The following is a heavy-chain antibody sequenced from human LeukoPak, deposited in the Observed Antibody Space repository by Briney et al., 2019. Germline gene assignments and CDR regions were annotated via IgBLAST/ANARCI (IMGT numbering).Heavy chain of an antibody. Sequence: GGSLRLSCAASGFTFSSFDMHWVRQAPGKGREWVSAISGSGGSTYYADSVKGRFTISRDNSKNTLYLQMNSLRAEDTAVYYCARAKIRYFDWLLYSDAFDIWGQGTMVTVSS. V-gene: IGHV3-23*01. CDR2: ISGSGGST. CDR3: ARAKIRYFDWLLYSDAFDI. CDR1: GFTFSSFD. D-gene: IGHD3-9*01. J-gene: IGHJ3*02.